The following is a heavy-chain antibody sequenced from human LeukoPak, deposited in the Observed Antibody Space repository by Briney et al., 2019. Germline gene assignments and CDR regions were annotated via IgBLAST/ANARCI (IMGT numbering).Heavy chain of an antibody. Sequence: GGSLRLSCTTSGFTFSDYALSWVRQAPGKGLEWVSLIRNKAFRETSEYAASVEGRFSISRDAYKSIVYLQMNSLQTEDTAVYYCARAGIVAVIGYGMDVWGRGTTVTVSS. CDR3: ARAGIVAVIGYGMDV. V-gene: IGHV3-49*04. CDR2: IRNKAFRETS. D-gene: IGHD5-12*01. J-gene: IGHJ6*02. CDR1: GFTFSDYA.